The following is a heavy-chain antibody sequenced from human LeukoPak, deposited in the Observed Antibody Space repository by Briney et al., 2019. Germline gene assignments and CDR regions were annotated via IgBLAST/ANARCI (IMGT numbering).Heavy chain of an antibody. CDR1: GLTVSSNY. D-gene: IGHD3-10*01. Sequence: GGSLRLSCAASGLTVSSNYMSWVRQAPGKGLEWVSVIYSGGSTYYADSVKGRFTISRDNSKNTLYLQMNSLRAEDTAVYYCAKGVGGSANYYYMDVWGKGTTVTVSS. CDR3: AKGVGGSANYYYMDV. J-gene: IGHJ6*03. CDR2: IYSGGST. V-gene: IGHV3-53*05.